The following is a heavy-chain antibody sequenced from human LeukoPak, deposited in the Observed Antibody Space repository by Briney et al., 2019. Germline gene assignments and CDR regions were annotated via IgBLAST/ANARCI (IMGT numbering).Heavy chain of an antibody. CDR3: ARDPHSGDYDMDV. J-gene: IGHJ6*03. V-gene: IGHV4-39*07. CDR1: GGSISSGSYY. Sequence: PSETVSLTCTVSGGSISSGSYYWGWIRQPPGKGLEWIGSVYYSGSTYYNPSLKSRVSISVDTSKNQFSLKLSSVTAAETAIYYCARDPHSGDYDMDVWGKGTTVTVSS. D-gene: IGHD1-26*01. CDR2: VYYSGST.